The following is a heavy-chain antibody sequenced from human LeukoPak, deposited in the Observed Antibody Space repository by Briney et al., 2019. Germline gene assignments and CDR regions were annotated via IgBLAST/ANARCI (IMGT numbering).Heavy chain of an antibody. V-gene: IGHV4-59*12. D-gene: IGHD4-17*01. Sequence: PSETLSLTCTVSGGSISSYYWSWIRQPPGKGLEWIGYIYHSGSTYYNPSLKSRVTISVDRSKNQFSLRLSSVTAADTAVYYCARVVGVDYGDSTLNWFDPWGQGTLVTVSS. CDR1: GGSISSYY. CDR2: IYHSGST. J-gene: IGHJ5*02. CDR3: ARVVGVDYGDSTLNWFDP.